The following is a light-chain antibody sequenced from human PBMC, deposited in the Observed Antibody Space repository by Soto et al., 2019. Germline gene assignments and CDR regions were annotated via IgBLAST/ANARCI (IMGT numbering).Light chain of an antibody. J-gene: IGKJ3*01. Sequence: DIQMTQSPSSLSASVGDRVTITCRASQDISSYLNWYQQKPGKAPKLLIYAASTLHSWVPSRFSGSESGTEFTLTISSLQPEDFATYYCQQRYSTLFTFGPETKVDIK. CDR3: QQRYSTLFT. V-gene: IGKV1-39*01. CDR2: AAS. CDR1: QDISSY.